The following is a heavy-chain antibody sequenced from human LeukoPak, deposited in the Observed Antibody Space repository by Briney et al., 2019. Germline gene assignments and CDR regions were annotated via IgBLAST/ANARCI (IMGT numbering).Heavy chain of an antibody. J-gene: IGHJ3*02. V-gene: IGHV4-59*01. Sequence: SETLSLTCTVSGGSISSYHLSWIRQPPGKGLEWIAHIYYSGSTNYNPSLKSRVTISLDTTKNQFSLKLSSVTAADTAMYYCARDLARSGYDAFDMWGQGTMVTVSS. CDR2: IYYSGST. CDR1: GGSISSYH. D-gene: IGHD3-3*01. CDR3: ARDLARSGYDAFDM.